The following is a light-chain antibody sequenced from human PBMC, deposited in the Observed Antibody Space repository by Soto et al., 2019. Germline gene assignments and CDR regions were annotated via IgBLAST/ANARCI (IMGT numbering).Light chain of an antibody. CDR2: EVS. CDR3: SSYTSSSTLYV. J-gene: IGLJ1*01. CDR1: SSDVGGYNY. V-gene: IGLV2-14*01. Sequence: QSVLTQPASVSGSPGQSITISCTGTSSDVGGYNYVSWYQQHPGKAPKLMIYEVSNRPSGVSNRCSGSKSGNTASLTISGLPAEDEADYYCSSYTSSSTLYVFGTGTKLTVL.